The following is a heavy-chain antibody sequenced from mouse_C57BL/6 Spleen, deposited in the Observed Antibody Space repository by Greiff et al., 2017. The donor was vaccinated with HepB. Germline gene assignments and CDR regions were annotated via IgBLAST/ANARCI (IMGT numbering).Heavy chain of an antibody. Sequence: QVQLQQPGAELVRPGSSVKLSCKASGYTFTSYWMHWVKQRPIQGLEWIGNIDPSDSETHYNQKFKDKATLTVDKSSSTAYMQRSSLTSEDSAVYYCARGGLTGASNYWGQGTTLTVSS. CDR3: ARGGLTGASNY. D-gene: IGHD4-1*01. CDR1: GYTFTSYW. V-gene: IGHV1-52*01. CDR2: IDPSDSET. J-gene: IGHJ2*01.